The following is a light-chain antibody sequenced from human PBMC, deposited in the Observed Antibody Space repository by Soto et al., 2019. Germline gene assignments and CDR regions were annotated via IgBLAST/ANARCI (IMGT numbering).Light chain of an antibody. CDR2: GAS. CDR1: QSVSSSY. Sequence: EIVLTQSPGTLSLSPGERATLSCRASQSVSSSYLAWYQQKPGQAPRLLIYGASSRATGIPDRFSGSGSGTDFTLTISRLEPEEFAVYYCQQYGSSPVLTFGGGTNVDIK. CDR3: QQYGSSPVLT. J-gene: IGKJ4*01. V-gene: IGKV3-20*01.